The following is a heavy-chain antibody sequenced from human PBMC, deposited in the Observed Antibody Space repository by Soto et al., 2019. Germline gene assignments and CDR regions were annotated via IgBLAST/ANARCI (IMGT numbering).Heavy chain of an antibody. CDR2: IGGGDHDR. CDR3: VKDRMDHNSVWDPFDI. J-gene: IGHJ3*02. D-gene: IGHD1-20*01. CDR1: GFTFSIFA. V-gene: IGHV3-23*01. Sequence: EVQLLESGGGLVQPGGSLRLSCAASGFTFSIFAMSWVRQAPGKGLEWVSGIGGGDHDRYYADSVKGRFTISRDNSKNTVFLQMNSLRAEDTAIYYCVKDRMDHNSVWDPFDISGQGTMVTVSS.